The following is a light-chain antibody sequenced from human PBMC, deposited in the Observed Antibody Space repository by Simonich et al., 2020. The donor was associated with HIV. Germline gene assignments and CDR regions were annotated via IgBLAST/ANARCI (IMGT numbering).Light chain of an antibody. CDR3: GSYTSSGTWV. CDR2: DVS. CDR1: SSDVGGYNY. Sequence: QSALTQPASVSGSPGQSITISCTGTSSDVGGYNYVSWYQQHPGQAPKLMIYDVSKRPSGVSNRFSGSKSGNTASLTISGLQAEDEADYYCGSYTSSGTWVFGGGTKLTVL. J-gene: IGLJ3*02. V-gene: IGLV2-14*01.